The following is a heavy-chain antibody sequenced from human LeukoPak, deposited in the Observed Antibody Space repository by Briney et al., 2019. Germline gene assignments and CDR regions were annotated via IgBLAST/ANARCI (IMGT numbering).Heavy chain of an antibody. CDR3: ARDRVVVAATPGGYYGMDV. D-gene: IGHD2-15*01. CDR2: ISSNGGST. Sequence: GGSLSLSCAASGFTFSSYAMHWVRQAPGKGLEYVSAISSNGGSTYYANSVKGRFTISRDNSKNTLYLQMGSLRAEDMAVYYCARDRVVVAATPGGYYGMDVWGQGTTVTVSS. V-gene: IGHV3-64*01. CDR1: GFTFSSYA. J-gene: IGHJ6*02.